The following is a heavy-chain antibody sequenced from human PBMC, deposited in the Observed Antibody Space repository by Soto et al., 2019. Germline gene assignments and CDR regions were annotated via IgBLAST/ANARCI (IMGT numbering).Heavy chain of an antibody. Sequence: PVVSVRASCSVEEDKFAGYWITWVIQMPGKGLEWMGRIDPSDSQTYYSPSFRGHVTISAAKSITTVFLQWSSLRASDTAMYYCARQIYNSDSGPNFKYYFDSWGQGTMLTASS. CDR3: ARQIYNSDSGPNFKYYFDS. V-gene: IGHV5-10-1*01. CDR1: EDKFAGYW. D-gene: IGHD3-22*01. CDR2: IDPSDSQT. J-gene: IGHJ4*02.